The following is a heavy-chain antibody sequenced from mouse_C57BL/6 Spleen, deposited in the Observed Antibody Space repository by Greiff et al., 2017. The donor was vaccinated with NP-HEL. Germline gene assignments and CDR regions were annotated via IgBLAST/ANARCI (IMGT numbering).Heavy chain of an antibody. Sequence: VQLQQSGPELVRPGVSVKISCKGSGYTFTDYAMHWVKQSHAKSLEWIGVISTYYGDASYNQKFKDRATMTVDKSSSTAYMELARLTSEDSAVYYWARLTTVVEPFYWYFDVWGTGTTVTVSS. CDR3: ARLTTVVEPFYWYFDV. CDR2: ISTYYGDA. V-gene: IGHV1-67*01. CDR1: GYTFTDYA. J-gene: IGHJ1*03. D-gene: IGHD1-1*01.